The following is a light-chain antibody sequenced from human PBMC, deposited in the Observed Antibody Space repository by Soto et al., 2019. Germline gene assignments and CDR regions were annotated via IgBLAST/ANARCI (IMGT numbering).Light chain of an antibody. CDR3: QQYNSWPLT. J-gene: IGKJ4*01. CDR2: GAS. Sequence: ELVMPQAPATLSVSPGERVTLSCRASQSVSNNLAWYQLKPGQAPRLLIYGASTRAADVPARFSGGGSGTEFTLTISSLQSEDFAVYYCQQYNSWPLTFGGGTKVDIK. CDR1: QSVSNN. V-gene: IGKV3-15*01.